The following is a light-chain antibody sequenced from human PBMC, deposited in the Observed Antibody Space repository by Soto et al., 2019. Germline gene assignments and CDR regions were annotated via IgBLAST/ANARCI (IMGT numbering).Light chain of an antibody. CDR2: DTS. CDR3: HQYGGSFQ. CDR1: QGIGGT. Sequence: VMRQSPTTLSLSPREDATVSCRVSQGIGGTLDWYQHKPGQHPRLLIYDTSTWATGVPTRFSGSRSGAEFTLTISRLEPEDFAVYYCHQYGGSFQFGQGTKVDIK. V-gene: IGKV3-15*01. J-gene: IGKJ1*01.